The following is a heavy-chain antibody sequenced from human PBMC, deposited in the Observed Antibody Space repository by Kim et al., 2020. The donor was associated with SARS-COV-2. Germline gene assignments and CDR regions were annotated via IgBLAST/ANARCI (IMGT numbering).Heavy chain of an antibody. CDR2: INHSGST. J-gene: IGHJ1*01. Sequence: SETLSLTCAVYGGSFSGYYWSWIRQPPGKGLEWIGEINHSGSTNYNPSLKSRVTISVDTSKNQFSLKLSSVTAADTAVYYCARGRISSSWYEVLAEYFQHWGQGTLVTVSS. CDR1: GGSFSGYY. V-gene: IGHV4-34*01. D-gene: IGHD6-13*01. CDR3: ARGRISSSWYEVLAEYFQH.